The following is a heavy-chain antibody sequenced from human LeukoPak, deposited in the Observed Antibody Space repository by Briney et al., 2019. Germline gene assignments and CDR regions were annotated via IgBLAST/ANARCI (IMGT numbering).Heavy chain of an antibody. CDR1: GFTFSRYW. J-gene: IGHJ4*02. Sequence: GGSLRLSCAASGFTFSRYWMHWVRQAPGKGLEWVSAISGSGGSTYYADSVKGRFTISRDNSKNTLYLQMNSLRAEDTAVYYCAKRDIGYPFDYWGQGTLVTVSS. CDR3: AKRDIGYPFDY. V-gene: IGHV3-23*01. D-gene: IGHD3-16*01. CDR2: ISGSGGST.